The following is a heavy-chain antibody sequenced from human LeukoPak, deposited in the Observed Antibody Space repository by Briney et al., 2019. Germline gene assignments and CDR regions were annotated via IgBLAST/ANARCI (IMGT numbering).Heavy chain of an antibody. CDR2: IYPDDSDT. V-gene: IGHV5-51*01. D-gene: IGHD4-17*01. J-gene: IGHJ4*02. CDR3: ARLRTTVTEPFDY. Sequence: PGASLKISCKGSGYSLTTYWIGWVRQMPGKGLEWMGIIYPDDSDTRYSPSFQGQVTISADKSISTAYLQWSSLKASDTAMYYCARLRTTVTEPFDYWGQGTLVTVPS. CDR1: GYSLTTYW.